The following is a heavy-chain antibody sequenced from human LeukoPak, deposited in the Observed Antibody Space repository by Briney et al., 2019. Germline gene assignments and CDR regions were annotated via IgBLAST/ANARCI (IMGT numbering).Heavy chain of an antibody. CDR2: IYTSGST. CDR3: ARDSPRGVIISGYYFDY. Sequence: SETLSLTCTVSGGSISSYYWSWIRQPAGKGLEWIGRIYTSGSTNYNPPLKSRVTMSVDTSKNQFSLKLSSVTAADTAVYYCARDSPRGVIISGYYFDYWGQGTLVTVSS. CDR1: GGSISSYY. V-gene: IGHV4-4*07. J-gene: IGHJ4*02. D-gene: IGHD3-10*01.